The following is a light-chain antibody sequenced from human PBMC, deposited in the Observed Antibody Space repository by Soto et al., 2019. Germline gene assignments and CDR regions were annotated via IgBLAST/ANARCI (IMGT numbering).Light chain of an antibody. V-gene: IGKV3-15*01. CDR2: GAS. J-gene: IGKJ1*01. Sequence: EIVMTQSPVTLSVSPGERATLSCRASQSVRSNFAWYQQKPGQAPRLLIYGASTRDTGIPARFSGSGSGTDFTLTISSLQSEDFAVYYCQQYNYWPRTFGQGTKVEIK. CDR1: QSVRSN. CDR3: QQYNYWPRT.